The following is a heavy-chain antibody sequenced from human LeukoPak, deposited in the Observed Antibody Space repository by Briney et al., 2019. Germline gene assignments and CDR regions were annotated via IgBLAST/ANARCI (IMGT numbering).Heavy chain of an antibody. J-gene: IGHJ6*03. CDR2: ISSGGPTI. V-gene: IGHV3-48*03. D-gene: IGHD3-3*01. CDR1: GFTFSLYE. Sequence: GGSLRLSCAASGFTFSLYEMNWVRQAPGKGPECISYISSGGPTIYYADSVKGRFTISRDNAKNTLYLQMNSLRPEDTAVYYCARDYDRYYMDVWGKGTTVTVSS. CDR3: ARDYDRYYMDV.